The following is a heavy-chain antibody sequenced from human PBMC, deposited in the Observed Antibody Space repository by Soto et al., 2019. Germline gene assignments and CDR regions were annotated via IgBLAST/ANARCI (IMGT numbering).Heavy chain of an antibody. V-gene: IGHV4-4*07. J-gene: IGHJ6*02. D-gene: IGHD3-10*01. CDR2: FYISGIT. Sequence: SETLSLTCTVSGGSISNYYWSWIRQPAGKGLEWIGRFYISGITNYNPSLKSRVTMSLDTSKNQFSLNLTSVTAADTAVYFCARDTDYYGSMDVWGPGTTVTVSS. CDR3: ARDTDYYGSMDV. CDR1: GGSISNYY.